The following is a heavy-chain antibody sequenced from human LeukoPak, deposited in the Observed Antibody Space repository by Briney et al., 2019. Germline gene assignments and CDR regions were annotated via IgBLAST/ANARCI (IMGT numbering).Heavy chain of an antibody. V-gene: IGHV3-15*01. D-gene: IGHD1-26*01. CDR1: GLTLNNAW. Sequence: PGGSLRLSCAASGLTLNNAWMTWVGQAPGKGREWVGRMKSKTVGGTPDYAAPVKGRFTISRDDSKNMMYLQMNSLKTEDTAVYYCTTGMMGVENDAFDIWGQGTMVTVSS. CDR2: MKSKTVGGTP. J-gene: IGHJ3*02. CDR3: TTGMMGVENDAFDI.